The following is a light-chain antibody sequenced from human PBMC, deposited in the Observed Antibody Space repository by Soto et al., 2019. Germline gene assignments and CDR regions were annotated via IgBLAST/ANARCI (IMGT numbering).Light chain of an antibody. CDR3: QQYGRSPLT. CDR1: QSLTSSY. J-gene: IGKJ4*01. Sequence: DIVLTQSPGTLSLSPGERATLSCRASQSLTSSYLAWYQQRPGQSPRLLIYGASSRATGIPDRFSGSGSGTDFTLTISKLEPDDFALYFCQQYGRSPLTFGGGTKVELK. CDR2: GAS. V-gene: IGKV3-20*01.